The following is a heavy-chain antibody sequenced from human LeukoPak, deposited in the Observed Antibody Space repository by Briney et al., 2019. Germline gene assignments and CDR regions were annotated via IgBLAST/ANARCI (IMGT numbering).Heavy chain of an antibody. CDR3: EGFEQQLGVGEGLLYH. J-gene: IGHJ5*02. D-gene: IGHD1/OR15-1a*01. Sequence: SETLSLTCAVYGGSFSGYYWSWIRQPPGKGLEWIGEINHSGSTNYNPSLKSRVTISVDTSKNQFSLKLNSVTAADTAVYAREGFEQQLGVGEGLLYHWGQGTLVTGSS. CDR2: INHSGST. CDR1: GGSFSGYY. V-gene: IGHV4-34*01.